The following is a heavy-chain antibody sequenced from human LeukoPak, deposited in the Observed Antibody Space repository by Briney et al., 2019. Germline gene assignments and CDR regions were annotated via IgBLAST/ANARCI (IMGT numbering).Heavy chain of an antibody. CDR1: GYTFTGYY. J-gene: IGHJ6*02. V-gene: IGHV1-69*13. CDR3: ARDGRPSYYYGSGSSSTPYYYYGMDV. CDR2: IIPIFGTA. Sequence: GASVKVSCKASGYTFTGYYMHWVRQAPGQGLEWMGGIIPIFGTANYAQKFQGRVTITADESTSTAYMELSSLRSEDTAVYYCARDGRPSYYYGSGSSSTPYYYYGMDVWGQGTTVTVSS. D-gene: IGHD3-10*01.